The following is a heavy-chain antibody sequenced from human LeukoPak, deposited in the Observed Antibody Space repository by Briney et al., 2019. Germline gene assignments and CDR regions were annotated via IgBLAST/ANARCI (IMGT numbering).Heavy chain of an antibody. J-gene: IGHJ4*02. D-gene: IGHD5-18*01. Sequence: PSETLSLTCTVSGGSIRSSSYYWGWIGQPPGKGLEWIGSIYYSGSTYYNPSLKSRVTISVDTSKNQFSLKLSSVTPADTAVYYCARDFVDTPMSLQGGYFDYWGQGTLVTVSS. CDR3: ARDFVDTPMSLQGGYFDY. CDR1: GGSIRSSSYY. CDR2: IYYSGST. V-gene: IGHV4-39*02.